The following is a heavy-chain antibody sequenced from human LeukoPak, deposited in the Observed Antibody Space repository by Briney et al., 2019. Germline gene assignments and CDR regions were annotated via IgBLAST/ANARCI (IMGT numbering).Heavy chain of an antibody. CDR1: GFIFRKFA. Sequence: GGSLRPSCAASGFIFRKFAMTWVRQAPGKGLEWVSGISGSGDTTYYADSVKGRFTISRDNSRNTLFLQMNSLRVEDTALYYCAKELSGIALAGTVDPWGQGTLVTVYS. J-gene: IGHJ5*02. V-gene: IGHV3-23*01. D-gene: IGHD6-19*01. CDR3: AKELSGIALAGTVDP. CDR2: ISGSGDTT.